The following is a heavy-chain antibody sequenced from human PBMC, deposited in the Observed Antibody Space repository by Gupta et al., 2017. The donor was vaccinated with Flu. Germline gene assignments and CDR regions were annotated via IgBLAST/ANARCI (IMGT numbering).Heavy chain of an antibody. J-gene: IGHJ6*02. V-gene: IGHV3-23*01. D-gene: IGHD1-26*01. CDR1: A. CDR2: ISASGSRT. CDR3: AKNRVPGAISYYYGLDV. Sequence: AMSWVRQVAGKGLEWVSGISASGSRTYYADSVKGRFTISRGTSNNTLYLLMNSLRADDTAVYFCAKNRVPGAISYYYGLDVWGRGTTVTVSS.